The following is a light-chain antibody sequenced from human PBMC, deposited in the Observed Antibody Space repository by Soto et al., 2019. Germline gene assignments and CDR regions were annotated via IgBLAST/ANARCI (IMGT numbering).Light chain of an antibody. CDR1: KSDSNSY. Sequence: EIVLTQSPGTLSLSPGERATLSCRASKSDSNSYLAWYQQKPGQAPRLLIYGASSRATGIPDRFSGSGSGTDFTLTISRLEPEDFAVYYCQQYGSSPPEAFGQGTKVEIK. V-gene: IGKV3-20*01. CDR3: QQYGSSPPEA. J-gene: IGKJ1*01. CDR2: GAS.